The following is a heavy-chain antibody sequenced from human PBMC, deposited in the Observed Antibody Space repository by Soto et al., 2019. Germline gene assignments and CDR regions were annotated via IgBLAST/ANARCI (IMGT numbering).Heavy chain of an antibody. CDR3: AREYYYGSGSYSTSNWFDP. D-gene: IGHD3-10*01. Sequence: PSETLSLTCAVYGGSFSGYYWSWIRQPPGKGLEWIGEINHSGRTKYNQSLKIRVTISVDKSKNQFSLKLSSVTAADTAVYYGAREYYYGSGSYSTSNWFDPWGQVTLVTVSS. CDR1: GGSFSGYY. V-gene: IGHV4-34*01. J-gene: IGHJ5*02. CDR2: INHSGRT.